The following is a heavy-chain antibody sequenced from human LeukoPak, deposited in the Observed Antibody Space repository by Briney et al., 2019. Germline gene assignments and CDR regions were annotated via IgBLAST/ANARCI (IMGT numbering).Heavy chain of an antibody. V-gene: IGHV4-4*07. J-gene: IGHJ4*02. CDR2: IYTSGNT. CDR3: ARGYYDSSGYYTEVDN. D-gene: IGHD3-22*01. CDR1: GGSISIYY. Sequence: SETLSLTCTVSGGSISIYYWSWLRQPAGKGLEWIGRIYTSGNTDYNPSLKSRVTMSVDTSKNKFSLKVTSVTAADTAVYYCARGYYDSSGYYTEVDNWGQGTLVTVSS.